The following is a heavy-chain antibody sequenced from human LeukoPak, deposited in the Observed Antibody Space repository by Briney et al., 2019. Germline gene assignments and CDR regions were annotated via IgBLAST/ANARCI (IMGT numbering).Heavy chain of an antibody. J-gene: IGHJ3*02. CDR3: VRRYGDNVAFDI. CDR2: IHNSGNT. Sequence: SETLPLTCTVSGGSISSFYWTWIRQPPGKGLEWIGYIHNSGNTNYNPSLKSRATISVDTSKNQFSLKLTSVTAADTAVYYCVRRYGDNVAFDIWGQGTMVIVSS. CDR1: GGSISSFY. V-gene: IGHV4-59*01. D-gene: IGHD4-17*01.